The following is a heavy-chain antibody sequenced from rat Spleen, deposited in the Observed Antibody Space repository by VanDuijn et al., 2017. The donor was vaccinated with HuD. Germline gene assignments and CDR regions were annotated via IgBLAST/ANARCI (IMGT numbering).Heavy chain of an antibody. V-gene: IGHV2-30*01. CDR3: GRGVRDYYVMDA. J-gene: IGHJ4*01. CDR1: GFSLTSYN. CDR2: IWTGGST. D-gene: IGHD4-1*01. Sequence: QVQLKESGPGLVQPSQTLSLTCTVSGFSLTSYNVHWVRQPTGKGLEWMGVIWTGGSTDYNSALKSRLSISRDTSKSQVFLKMNSLQTEDICTYYCGRGVRDYYVMDAWGQGASVTVSS.